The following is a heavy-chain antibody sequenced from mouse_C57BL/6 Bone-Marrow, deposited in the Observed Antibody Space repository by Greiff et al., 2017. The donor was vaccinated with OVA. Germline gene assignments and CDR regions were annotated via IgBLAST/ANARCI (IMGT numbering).Heavy chain of an antibody. CDR1: GFNIKDDY. Sequence: VQLKQSGAELVRPGASVKLSCTASGFNIKDDYMHWVKQRPEQGLEWIGWIDPENGDTEYASKFQGKATITADTSSNTAYLQLSSLTSEDNAVYYCTTSGDYYGSSYVGFAYWGQGTLVTVSA. CDR3: TTSGDYYGSSYVGFAY. J-gene: IGHJ3*01. D-gene: IGHD1-1*01. CDR2: IDPENGDT. V-gene: IGHV14-4*01.